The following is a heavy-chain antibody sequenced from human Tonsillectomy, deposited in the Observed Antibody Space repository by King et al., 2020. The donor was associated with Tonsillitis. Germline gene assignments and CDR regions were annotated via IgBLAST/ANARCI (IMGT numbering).Heavy chain of an antibody. J-gene: IGHJ4*02. CDR3: ARGLVRGVIFG. Sequence: VQLPQWGAGLLKPSETLSLTCAVYGGSFSGYYWSWIRQPPGKGLEWIGEINHGGTTNYNPSLKSRVTISVDTSKNQFSLKLNSVTAADTAVYYCARGLVRGVIFGWGQGTLVTVSS. CDR2: INHGGTT. V-gene: IGHV4-34*01. CDR1: GGSFSGYY. D-gene: IGHD3-10*01.